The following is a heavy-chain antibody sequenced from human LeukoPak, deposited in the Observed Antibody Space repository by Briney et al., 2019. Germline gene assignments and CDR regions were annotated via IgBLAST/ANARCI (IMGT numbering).Heavy chain of an antibody. V-gene: IGHV7-4-1*02. CDR2: INTNTGNP. Sequence: ASVKVSCKASGYTFTSYGISWVRQAPGQGLEWMGWINTNTGNPTYAQGFTGRFVFSLDTSVSTAYLQISSLKAEDTAVYYCAREMPSYGDYDDYWGQGTLVTVSS. J-gene: IGHJ4*02. D-gene: IGHD4-17*01. CDR3: AREMPSYGDYDDY. CDR1: GYTFTSYG.